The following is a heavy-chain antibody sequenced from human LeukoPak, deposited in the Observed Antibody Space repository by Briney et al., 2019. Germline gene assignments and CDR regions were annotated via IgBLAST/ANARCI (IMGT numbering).Heavy chain of an antibody. J-gene: IGHJ4*02. CDR3: AKDKLGMEYYFDY. D-gene: IGHD7-27*01. V-gene: IGHV3-30*18. Sequence: GRSLRLSCAASGFTFSSYGMHWVRQAPGKELEGVAVISYDGSNKYYADSVKGRFTISRDNSKNTLYLQMNSLRAEDTAVYYCAKDKLGMEYYFDYWGQGTLVTVSS. CDR2: ISYDGSNK. CDR1: GFTFSSYG.